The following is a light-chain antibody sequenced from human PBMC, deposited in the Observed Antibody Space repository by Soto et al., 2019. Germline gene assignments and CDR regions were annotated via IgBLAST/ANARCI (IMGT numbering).Light chain of an antibody. Sequence: EIVMTQSPATLSVSPGERATLSCRASQSVSSNLAWYQQKPGQAPRLLIYGASTRATRSPARFSGSGSGTEFTLTISSRQSEEFAVYYCQQYNNWPATFGPGTKVDIK. CDR1: QSVSSN. V-gene: IGKV3-15*01. J-gene: IGKJ3*01. CDR3: QQYNNWPAT. CDR2: GAS.